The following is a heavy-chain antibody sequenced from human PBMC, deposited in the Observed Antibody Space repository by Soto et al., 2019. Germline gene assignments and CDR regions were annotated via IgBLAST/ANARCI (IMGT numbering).Heavy chain of an antibody. D-gene: IGHD4-4*01. J-gene: IGHJ4*02. CDR2: IYYSGST. V-gene: IGHV4-59*01. Sequence: SETLSLTCTVSGGSISSYYWSWIRQPPGKGLEWIGYIYYSGSTNYNPSLKSRVTISVDASKNQFSLKLSSVTAADTAVYYCATDSRGNYAHLGYWGQGTLVTV. CDR1: GGSISSYY. CDR3: ATDSRGNYAHLGY.